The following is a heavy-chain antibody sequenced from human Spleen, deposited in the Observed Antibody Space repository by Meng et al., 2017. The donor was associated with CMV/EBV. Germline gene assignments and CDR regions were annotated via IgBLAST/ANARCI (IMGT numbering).Heavy chain of an antibody. D-gene: IGHD3-16*01. V-gene: IGHV2-5*02. CDR2: IYWDDDK. J-gene: IGHJ5*02. CDR1: GFSLSTSGLG. Sequence: SKESRPTLFKPPHTLPLTCTFSGFSLSTSGLGVGWIRQPPGKALGWLALIYWDDDKRYSPSLKSRLTITKDTSKNQVVLTMTNMDPVDTATYYCAHRRGTFGGVTNWFDPWGQGTLVTVSS. CDR3: AHRRGTFGGVTNWFDP.